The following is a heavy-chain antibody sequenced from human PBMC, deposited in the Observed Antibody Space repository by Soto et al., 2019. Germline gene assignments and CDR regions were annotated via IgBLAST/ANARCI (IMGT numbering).Heavy chain of an antibody. D-gene: IGHD5-12*01. Sequence: QVQLVESGGGVVQPGRSLRLSCAASGFTFSSYGMHWVRQAPGKGLEWVAVISYDGSNKYYADSVKGRFTISRDNSKNTLYLQMNSLRAEDTAVYYCAKDRGVARILYYYGMDVWGQGTTVTVSS. CDR2: ISYDGSNK. V-gene: IGHV3-30*18. CDR3: AKDRGVARILYYYGMDV. J-gene: IGHJ6*02. CDR1: GFTFSSYG.